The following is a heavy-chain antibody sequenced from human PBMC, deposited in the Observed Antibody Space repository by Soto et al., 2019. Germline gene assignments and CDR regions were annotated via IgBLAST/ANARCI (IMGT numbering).Heavy chain of an antibody. CDR2: INHSGST. J-gene: IGHJ5*02. V-gene: IGHV4-34*01. CDR1: GGSFSCYY. Sequence: PSETLSLTCAVYGGSFSCYYWIWIRQPPGKGLEWIGEINHSGSTNYNPSLKSRVTISVDTSKNQFSLKLSSVTAADTAVYYCARRPVWFDPWGQGTLVTVSS. CDR3: ARRPVWFDP.